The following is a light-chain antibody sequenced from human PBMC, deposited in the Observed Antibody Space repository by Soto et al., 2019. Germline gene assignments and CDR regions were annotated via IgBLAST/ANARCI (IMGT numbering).Light chain of an antibody. J-gene: IGLJ1*01. Sequence: QSGLTQPASVSGSLGQSITISCTGTTRDIAGYNYISWYQQLPGKAPKLMIYQVTIRPSGISNRFSGSKSGNTASLTISGLQAEDEADYYCTSFSSSTSLYVVGTGTKV. CDR1: TRDIAGYNY. CDR3: TSFSSSTSLYV. CDR2: QVT. V-gene: IGLV2-14*01.